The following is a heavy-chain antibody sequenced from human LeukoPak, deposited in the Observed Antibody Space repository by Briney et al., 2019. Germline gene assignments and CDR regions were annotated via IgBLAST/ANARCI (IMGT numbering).Heavy chain of an antibody. V-gene: IGHV4-59*08. CDR3: ATQDWNHGAFDI. CDR1: GGSISSYY. D-gene: IGHD1-1*01. Sequence: SGTLSLTCNVSGGSISSYYWSWIRQPPGKGLEWIGYIYYSGSTNYNPSLKSRVTISVDTSKNQFSLKVSSVTAADTAVYYCATQDWNHGAFDIWGQGTMVTVSS. CDR2: IYYSGST. J-gene: IGHJ3*02.